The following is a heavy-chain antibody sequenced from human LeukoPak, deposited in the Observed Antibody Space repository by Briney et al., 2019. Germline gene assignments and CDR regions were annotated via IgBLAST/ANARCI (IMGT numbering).Heavy chain of an antibody. D-gene: IGHD3-22*01. CDR2: INSDGSGT. CDR3: ARDSSDYLTYFDY. Sequence: GGSLRLSCVASGFTFSNYWMHWVRQAPGKGLVWVSRINSDGSGTSYADSVKGRFTISRDNSENTLYLQMNSLRAEDTAVYYCARDSSDYLTYFDYWGQGTLVTVSS. J-gene: IGHJ4*02. CDR1: GFTFSNYW. V-gene: IGHV3-74*01.